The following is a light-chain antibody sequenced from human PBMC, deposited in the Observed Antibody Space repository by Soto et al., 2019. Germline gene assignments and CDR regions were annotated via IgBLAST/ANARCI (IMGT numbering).Light chain of an antibody. CDR3: CSYAGSSTLRV. Sequence: QSALTQPASVSGSRGQSITISCTGTSSDVGSYNLVSWYQQHPGKAPKLMIYEGSKRPSGVSNRFSGSKSGNTASLTISGLRAEDEADYYCCSYAGSSTLRVFGTGTKVTVL. CDR1: SSDVGSYNL. CDR2: EGS. J-gene: IGLJ1*01. V-gene: IGLV2-23*01.